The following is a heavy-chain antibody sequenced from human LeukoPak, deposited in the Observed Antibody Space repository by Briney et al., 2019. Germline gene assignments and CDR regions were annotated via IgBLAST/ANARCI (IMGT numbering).Heavy chain of an antibody. CDR3: AKDKSGGWELLRDHDAFDI. CDR2: ISGSGAST. CDR1: GFTFSNYA. Sequence: PGGSLRLSCAASGFTFSNYAMSWVRQAPGKGLEWVSSISGSGASTYYADSVKGRFTISRDNSKNTLYLQMNSLRAEDTASYYCAKDKSGGWELLRDHDAFDIWGQGTMVTVSS. D-gene: IGHD1-26*01. V-gene: IGHV3-23*01. J-gene: IGHJ3*02.